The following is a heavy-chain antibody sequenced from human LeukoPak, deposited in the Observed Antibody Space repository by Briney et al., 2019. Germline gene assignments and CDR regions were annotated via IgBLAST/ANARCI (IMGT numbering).Heavy chain of an antibody. V-gene: IGHV5-51*01. CDR2: IYPGASDT. Sequence: PGESLKISCRGSGYSFNTYWIGWVREMPRKGLEWMGIIYPGASDTRYSPSFQCKVTMSADKSINTAYLQWSSLKASDTAMYYCARRQGCSSTSCPPDYWGQGTLVTVSS. J-gene: IGHJ4*02. CDR3: ARRQGCSSTSCPPDY. CDR1: GYSFNTYW. D-gene: IGHD2-2*01.